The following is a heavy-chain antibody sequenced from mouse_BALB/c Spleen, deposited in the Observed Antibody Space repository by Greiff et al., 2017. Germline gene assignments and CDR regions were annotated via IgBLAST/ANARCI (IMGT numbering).Heavy chain of an antibody. V-gene: IGHV1-7*01. CDR1: GYTFTSYW. D-gene: IGHD3-3*01. Sequence: QVQLKQSGAELAKPGASVKMSCKASGYTFTSYWMHWVKQRPGQGLEWIGYINPSTGYTEYNQKFKDKATLTADKSSSTAYMQLSSLTSEDSAVYYCARRAGDAMDYWGQGTSVTVSS. CDR3: ARRAGDAMDY. J-gene: IGHJ4*01. CDR2: INPSTGYT.